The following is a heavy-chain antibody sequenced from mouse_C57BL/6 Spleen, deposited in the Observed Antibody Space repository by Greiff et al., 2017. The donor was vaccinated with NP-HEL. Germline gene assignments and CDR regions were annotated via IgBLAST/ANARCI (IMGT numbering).Heavy chain of an antibody. V-gene: IGHV5-4*03. J-gene: IGHJ4*01. D-gene: IGHD2-5*01. CDR1: GFTFSSYA. Sequence: EVMLVESGGGLVNPGGSLKLSCAASGFTFSSYAMSWVRQTPEKRLEWVATISDGGSYTYYPDNVKGRFTISRDNAKNNLYLQMSHLKSEDTAMYYCARGDYSNYVDAMDYWGQGTSVTVSS. CDR3: ARGDYSNYVDAMDY. CDR2: ISDGGSYT.